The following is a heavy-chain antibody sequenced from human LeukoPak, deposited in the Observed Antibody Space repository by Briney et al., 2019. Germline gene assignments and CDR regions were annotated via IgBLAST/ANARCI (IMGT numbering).Heavy chain of an antibody. CDR3: AELGITMIGGV. Sequence: GGSLRLSCAASGFTFSDYYMSWIRQAPGRGLEWVSSISSSDNTIYYADSVKGRFTISRDNAKNSLYLQMNSLRAEDTAVYYCAELGITMIGGVWGKGTTVTISS. CDR2: ISSSDNTI. D-gene: IGHD3-10*02. J-gene: IGHJ6*04. CDR1: GFTFSDYY. V-gene: IGHV3-11*04.